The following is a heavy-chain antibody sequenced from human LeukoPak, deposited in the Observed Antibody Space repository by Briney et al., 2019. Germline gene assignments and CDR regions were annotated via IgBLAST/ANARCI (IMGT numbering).Heavy chain of an antibody. Sequence: PGGSLRLSCAASGFTFSDHYMNWIRQAPGKGLEWVSYISSSGSTIYYADSVRGRFTISRDNAKNSLYLQMNSLRADDTAVYYCARDPRSSHHGGNSHFDYWGQGTLVTVSS. D-gene: IGHD4-23*01. V-gene: IGHV3-11*01. CDR1: GFTFSDHY. CDR2: ISSSGSTI. CDR3: ARDPRSSHHGGNSHFDY. J-gene: IGHJ4*02.